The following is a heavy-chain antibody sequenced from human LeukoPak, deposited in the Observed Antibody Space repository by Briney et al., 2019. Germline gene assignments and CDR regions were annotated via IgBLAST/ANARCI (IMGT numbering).Heavy chain of an antibody. CDR2: INHSGST. CDR1: GGSFGAYY. J-gene: IGHJ6*03. D-gene: IGHD6-13*01. V-gene: IGHV4-34*01. Sequence: PSETLSLTCAVYGGSFGAYYWSWIRQPPGKGLEWIGEINHSGSTNSNPSLKSRVIISVDTSKNQFSLKLSSVTAADTAVYYCAREADSASWYGDYYHYYMDVWGTGTTVTVSS. CDR3: AREADSASWYGDYYHYYMDV.